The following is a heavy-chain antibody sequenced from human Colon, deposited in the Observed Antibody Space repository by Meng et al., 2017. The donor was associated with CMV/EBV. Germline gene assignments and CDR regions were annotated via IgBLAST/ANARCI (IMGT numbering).Heavy chain of an antibody. V-gene: IGHV3-21*01. CDR1: GFSFDSYS. D-gene: IGHD1-26*01. J-gene: IGHJ1*01. CDR3: RTGHYSGT. Sequence: GESLKISCVASGFSFDSYSMNWVRQAPGKGLEWVSHISTFNSHTYYADSVKGRFTISRDDVKKSVHLLMSSLRAEDTALYYCRTGHYSGTWGPGTLVTVSS. CDR2: ISTFNSHT.